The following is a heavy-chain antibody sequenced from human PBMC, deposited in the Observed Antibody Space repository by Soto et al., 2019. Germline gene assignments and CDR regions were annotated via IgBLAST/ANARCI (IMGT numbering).Heavy chain of an antibody. CDR1: GYTFFTYD. CDR2: ISTYSGDT. V-gene: IGHV1-18*01. J-gene: IGHJ5*02. Sequence: QVPLVQSGVEVKTPGASVKVSCQASGYTFFTYDISWVRQAPGQGLEWRGWISTYSGDTKYAQKFQGRVTMTTDTSTTTAYLELRSMRSDDTAVYYCARHHGPTTSENWFDPWGQGTVVTVSS. D-gene: IGHD5-12*01. CDR3: ARHHGPTTSENWFDP.